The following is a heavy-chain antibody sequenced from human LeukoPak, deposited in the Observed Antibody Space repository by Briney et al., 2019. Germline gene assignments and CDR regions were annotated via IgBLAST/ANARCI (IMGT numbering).Heavy chain of an antibody. CDR2: IIPILGIA. D-gene: IGHD4-11*01. V-gene: IGHV1-69*04. J-gene: IGHJ4*02. CDR1: GGTFSSYA. CDR3: AREDYGNPKGFDY. Sequence: SVKVSCKASGGTFSSYAISWVRQAPGQGLEWMGRIIPILGIANYAQKFQGRVTITADKSTSTAYMELSSLRSEDTAVYYCAREDYGNPKGFDYWGQGTLVTVSS.